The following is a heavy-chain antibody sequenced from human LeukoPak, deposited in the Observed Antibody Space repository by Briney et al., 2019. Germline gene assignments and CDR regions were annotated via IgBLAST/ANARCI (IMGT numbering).Heavy chain of an antibody. CDR1: GGTFSSYA. Sequence: SLKVSCKASGGTFSSYAISWVRQAPGQGLEWMGGIIPIFGTANYEQKFQGRVTITTDESTSTAYMELSSLRSEDTAVYYCAREDSGYGHDYWGQGTLVTVSS. CDR2: IIPIFGTA. CDR3: AREDSGYGHDY. V-gene: IGHV1-69*05. J-gene: IGHJ4*02. D-gene: IGHD5-12*01.